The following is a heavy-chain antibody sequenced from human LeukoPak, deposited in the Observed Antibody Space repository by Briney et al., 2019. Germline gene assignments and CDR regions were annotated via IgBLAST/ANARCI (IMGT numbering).Heavy chain of an antibody. D-gene: IGHD1-26*01. Sequence: GGSRRRACAADRFTFSDYYMSWIRQAPGKVLEWVSYIRRIGRTTYYADSVKDRFTISRDNAKNSLYLQMNSLRAEDTAVYYCASGLKVGAYRWGAFDIWGQGTMVAVSS. CDR3: ASGLKVGAYRWGAFDI. CDR1: RFTFSDYY. V-gene: IGHV3-11*01. J-gene: IGHJ3*02. CDR2: IRRIGRTT.